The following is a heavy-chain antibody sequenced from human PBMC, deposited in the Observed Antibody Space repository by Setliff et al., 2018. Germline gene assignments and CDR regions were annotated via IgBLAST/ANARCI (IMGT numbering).Heavy chain of an antibody. CDR1: GGSISSSSYY. V-gene: IGHV4-39*01. Sequence: ASETLSLTCTVSGGSISSSSYYWGWIRQPPGKGLEWIGSIYYSGSTYYNPSLKSRVTISVDTSKSQSSLKLSALPAADTAVYYCARVAPKAVVAATYLPYWYFDLWGRGTLVTVSS. J-gene: IGHJ2*01. CDR3: ARVAPKAVVAATYLPYWYFDL. D-gene: IGHD2-15*01. CDR2: IYYSGST.